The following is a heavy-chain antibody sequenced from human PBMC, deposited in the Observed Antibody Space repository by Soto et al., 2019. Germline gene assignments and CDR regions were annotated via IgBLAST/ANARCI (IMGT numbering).Heavy chain of an antibody. CDR1: GGSMNIYY. CDR2: VRDTGST. Sequence: QVQLQESGPGQVKPSETLSLTCTVSGGSMNIYYWTWIRQPPGKGLEWIGYVRDTGSTNYNPSLKSRVTISIDTSRNQFSLSLSSVTAADTAVSFCASYSPPKKTYDSNPGWFDPWGQGTLVAVSS. CDR3: ASYSPPKKTYDSNPGWFDP. D-gene: IGHD3-22*01. J-gene: IGHJ5*02. V-gene: IGHV4-59*01.